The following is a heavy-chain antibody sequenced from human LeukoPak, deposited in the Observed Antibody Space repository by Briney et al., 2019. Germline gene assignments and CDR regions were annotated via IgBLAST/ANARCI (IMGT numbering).Heavy chain of an antibody. J-gene: IGHJ3*02. V-gene: IGHV4-34*01. Sequence: SETLSLTCAVYGGSFSGYYWTWIRHPPRKGLEVVGETDQSGDTNYKSSLKRRATTSVDTSKKQFSLTLRSVTAADTPVYYCARGGNSGYHDAFYIWGQGTEVTIS. D-gene: IGHD3-22*01. CDR2: TDQSGDT. CDR1: GGSFSGYY. CDR3: ARGGNSGYHDAFYI.